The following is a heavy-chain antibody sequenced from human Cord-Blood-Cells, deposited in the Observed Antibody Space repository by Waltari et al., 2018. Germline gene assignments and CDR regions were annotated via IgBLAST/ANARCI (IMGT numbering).Heavy chain of an antibody. J-gene: IGHJ5*02. V-gene: IGHV4-4*02. Sequence: QVQLQESGPGLVKPSGTLSLTCAVSGGSISSSNRWSWVRQPPGKGLEWIGEIYHSGSTNYNPSLKSRVTISVDKSKNQFSLKLSSVTAADTAVYYCARVPSYSSSSRWFDPWGQGTLVTVSS. CDR1: GGSISSSNR. D-gene: IGHD6-6*01. CDR2: IYHSGST. CDR3: ARVPSYSSSSRWFDP.